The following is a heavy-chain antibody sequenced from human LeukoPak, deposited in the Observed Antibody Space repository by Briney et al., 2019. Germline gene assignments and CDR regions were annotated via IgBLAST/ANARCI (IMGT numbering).Heavy chain of an antibody. CDR3: ARVEGAGSDFDY. CDR1: GGTFSSYA. Sequence: GASVKVSCKASGGTFSSYAISWVRQAPGQGLEWMGRIIPILGIANYAQKFQGRVTITADKSTSTAYMELSSLGSEDTAVYYCARVEGAGSDFDYWGQGTLVTVSS. D-gene: IGHD1-26*01. V-gene: IGHV1-69*04. J-gene: IGHJ4*02. CDR2: IIPILGIA.